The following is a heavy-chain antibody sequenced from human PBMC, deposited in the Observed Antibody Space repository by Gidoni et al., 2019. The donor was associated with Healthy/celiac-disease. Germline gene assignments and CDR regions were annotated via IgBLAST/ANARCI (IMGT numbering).Heavy chain of an antibody. Sequence: QVQLQESGPGLVKPSETLSLTCTVSGGSISSYYWSWLRQPPGKGLEWIGYIYYSGSTNYNPPLKSRVTISVDTSKNQFSLKLSSVTAADTAVYYCARDPRYCSSTSCYSDGMDVWGKGTTVTVSS. CDR2: IYYSGST. CDR1: GGSISSYY. J-gene: IGHJ6*04. CDR3: ARDPRYCSSTSCYSDGMDV. V-gene: IGHV4-59*01. D-gene: IGHD2-2*01.